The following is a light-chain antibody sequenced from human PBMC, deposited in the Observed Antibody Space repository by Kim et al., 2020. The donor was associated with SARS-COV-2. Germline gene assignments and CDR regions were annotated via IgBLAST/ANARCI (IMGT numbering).Light chain of an antibody. CDR3: QKYSTAPWT. J-gene: IGKJ1*01. Sequence: ASVGEEVHITCRRSQCISNYLVWYQQKPGEVPKVLIYPASTLQSGVPSRCSGSGSGTEFTLTISSLQPEDAATYYCQKYSTAPWTFGQGTKVDIK. CDR1: QCISNY. V-gene: IGKV1-27*01. CDR2: PAS.